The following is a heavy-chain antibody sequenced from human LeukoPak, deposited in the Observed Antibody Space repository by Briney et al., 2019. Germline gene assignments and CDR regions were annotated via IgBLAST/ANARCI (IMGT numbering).Heavy chain of an antibody. Sequence: ASVKVSCKASGYTFTSYGISWVRQAPGQGLEWMGWISAYNGDTNYLQKLQGRVTMTTDTSTSTAYMELRSLRSDDTAVYYCASRADDILTGYYPFDPWGQGTLVTVSS. CDR2: ISAYNGDT. J-gene: IGHJ5*02. V-gene: IGHV1-18*04. D-gene: IGHD3-9*01. CDR1: GYTFTSYG. CDR3: ASRADDILTGYYPFDP.